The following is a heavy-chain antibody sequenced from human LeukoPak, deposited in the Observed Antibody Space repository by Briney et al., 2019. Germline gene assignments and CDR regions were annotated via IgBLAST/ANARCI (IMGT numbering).Heavy chain of an antibody. V-gene: IGHV3-7*01. CDR3: ATGATGGLWFDP. J-gene: IGHJ5*02. Sequence: GGSLRLSCAASGFTFGISWMTWVRQAPGKGLEWVANIKQDGSEKYYMDSVKGRFTISRDNAKSSLYLQMNSLRAEDTAVYYCATGATGGLWFDPWGQGTLVTVSS. CDR2: IKQDGSEK. D-gene: IGHD2-15*01. CDR1: GFTFGISW.